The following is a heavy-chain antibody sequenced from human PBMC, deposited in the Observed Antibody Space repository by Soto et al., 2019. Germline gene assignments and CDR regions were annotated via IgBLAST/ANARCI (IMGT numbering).Heavy chain of an antibody. D-gene: IGHD1-26*01. Sequence: QVQLVQSGAEVKKPGASVKVSCKASGYTFIDYYMHWVRQAPGQGLEWMGWINPNSGGTNYAQKFQGRVTMTRDTSISTAYMELSRLRSDDTAVYYCARLPPRYPTYGMDVWGQGTTVTVSS. CDR3: ARLPPRYPTYGMDV. CDR1: GYTFIDYY. V-gene: IGHV1-2*02. J-gene: IGHJ6*02. CDR2: INPNSGGT.